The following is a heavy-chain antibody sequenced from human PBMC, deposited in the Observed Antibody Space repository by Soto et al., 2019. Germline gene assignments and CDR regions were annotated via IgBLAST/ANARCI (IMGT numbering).Heavy chain of an antibody. D-gene: IGHD3-10*01. Sequence: QVQLVESGGGVVQPGRSLRLSCAASGFTFSSYGMHWVRQAPGKGLEWVAVIWYDGSNKYYADSVKGRFTISRDNSKNTLYLQMSSLRAEDTAVYYWARDGLGFVYWGQGTLVTVSS. CDR3: ARDGLGFVY. J-gene: IGHJ4*02. CDR2: IWYDGSNK. CDR1: GFTFSSYG. V-gene: IGHV3-33*01.